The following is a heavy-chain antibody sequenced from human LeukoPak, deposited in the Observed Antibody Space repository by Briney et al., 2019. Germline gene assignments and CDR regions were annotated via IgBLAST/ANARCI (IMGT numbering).Heavy chain of an antibody. V-gene: IGHV3-7*01. CDR1: GFAFSSYW. CDR2: IKQDGSEK. Sequence: GGSLRPSCAASGFAFSSYWMSWVRQAPGKGLEGVASIKQDGSEKFHVDSVRGRFTISRDNAKNSLFLQMNSLRAEDTAVYYCARDRGWGYWTYGGDYWGQGTLVTVSS. J-gene: IGHJ4*02. D-gene: IGHD1-7*01. CDR3: ARDRGWGYWTYGGDY.